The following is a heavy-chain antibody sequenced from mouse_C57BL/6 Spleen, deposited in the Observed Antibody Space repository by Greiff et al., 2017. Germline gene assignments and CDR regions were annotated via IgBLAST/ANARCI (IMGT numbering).Heavy chain of an antibody. Sequence: QVQLQQSGAELVRPGTSVKVSCKASGYAFTTYVIEWVKQRPGQGLEWIGVINTGSGGTNYNEKFKGKGTLTADKSSSTAYMQLSSLTSEDSSVYFGARVGDYDDGTWFAYWGQGTLVTVSA. CDR3: ARVGDYDDGTWFAY. CDR1: GYAFTTYV. J-gene: IGHJ3*01. D-gene: IGHD2-4*01. CDR2: INTGSGGT. V-gene: IGHV1-54*01.